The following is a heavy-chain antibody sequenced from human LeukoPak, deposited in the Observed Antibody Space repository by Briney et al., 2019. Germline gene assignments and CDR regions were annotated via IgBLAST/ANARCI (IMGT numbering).Heavy chain of an antibody. D-gene: IGHD6-6*01. CDR1: SGSFSGYY. V-gene: IGHV4-34*01. CDR2: INHSGST. J-gene: IGHJ6*03. CDR3: ARAASSCVSLCMDV. Sequence: SETLSLTCAVYSGSFSGYYWNWIRQPPGKGLEWIGEINHSGSTNYNPSLKSRVTISVDTSKNQFSLKLSSVTAADTAVYYCARAASSCVSLCMDVWGKGTTVTVSS.